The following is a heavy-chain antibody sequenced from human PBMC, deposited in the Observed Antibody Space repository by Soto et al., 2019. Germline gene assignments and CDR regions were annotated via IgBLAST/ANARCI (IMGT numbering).Heavy chain of an antibody. J-gene: IGHJ6*02. Sequence: PGGSLRLSCAASGFTFSDYYMSWIRQAPGKGLEWLSYISSSTSYINYADSVKGRFTISRDNAKNSLYLQMNSLRAEDTAVYYCAKLGIAAASMDVWGQGTTVTVSS. V-gene: IGHV3-11*03. CDR3: AKLGIAAASMDV. CDR2: ISSSTSYI. CDR1: GFTFSDYY. D-gene: IGHD6-13*01.